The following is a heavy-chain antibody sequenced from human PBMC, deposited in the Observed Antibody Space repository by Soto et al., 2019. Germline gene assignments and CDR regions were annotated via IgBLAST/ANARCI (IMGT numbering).Heavy chain of an antibody. CDR3: TRAPIPQPLYCSSTSCYAGQFDY. Sequence: GGSLRLSCAASGFTFSGSAMHWVRQASGKGLEWVGRIRSKANSYATAYAASVKGRFTISRDDSKNTAYLQMNSLKTEDTAVYYCTRAPIPQPLYCSSTSCYAGQFDYWGQGTLVTVSS. D-gene: IGHD2-2*01. V-gene: IGHV3-73*01. CDR1: GFTFSGSA. J-gene: IGHJ4*02. CDR2: IRSKANSYAT.